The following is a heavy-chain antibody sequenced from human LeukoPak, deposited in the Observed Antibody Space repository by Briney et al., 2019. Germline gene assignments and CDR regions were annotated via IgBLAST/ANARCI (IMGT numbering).Heavy chain of an antibody. CDR2: INPSGGST. V-gene: IGHV1-46*01. J-gene: IGHJ4*02. CDR3: AQDSNYDFWSGYPYFDY. Sequence: ASVRVSCKASGYTFTSYGISWVRQAPGQGLEWMGIINPSGGSTSYAQKFQGRVTMTRDTSTSTVYMELSSLRSEDTAVYYCAQDSNYDFWSGYPYFDYWGQGTLVTVSS. D-gene: IGHD3-3*01. CDR1: GYTFTSYG.